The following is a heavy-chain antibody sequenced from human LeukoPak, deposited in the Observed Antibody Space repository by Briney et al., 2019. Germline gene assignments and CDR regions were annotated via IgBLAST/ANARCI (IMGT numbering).Heavy chain of an antibody. CDR1: GGTFSSYG. CDR2: IIPIFDTA. CDR3: ARDGENRLQRTLDI. V-gene: IGHV1-69*06. D-gene: IGHD5-24*01. J-gene: IGHJ3*02. Sequence: SVKVSCKASGGTFSSYGISWVRQAPGQGLEWMGGIIPIFDTANYAQKFQGRVTITADKSTFTASMELSSLRSEDTAVYYCARDGENRLQRTLDIWGQGTMVTVSS.